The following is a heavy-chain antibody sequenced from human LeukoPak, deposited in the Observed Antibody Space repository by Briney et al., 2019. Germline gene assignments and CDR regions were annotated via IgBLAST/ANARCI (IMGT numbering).Heavy chain of an antibody. CDR1: GFTFSSYA. CDR3: ARDTTGHYDY. J-gene: IGHJ4*02. D-gene: IGHD1-1*01. CDR2: ISGSGSST. Sequence: PGGSLRLSCAASGFTFSSYAMSRVRQAPGKGLEWVSAISGSGSSTYSADSVKGRFTISRDNSKNTLYLQMNSLRAEDTAVYYCARDTTGHYDYWGQGTLVTVSS. V-gene: IGHV3-23*01.